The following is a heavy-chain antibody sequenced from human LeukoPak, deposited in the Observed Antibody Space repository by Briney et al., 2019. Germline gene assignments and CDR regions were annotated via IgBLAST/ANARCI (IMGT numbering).Heavy chain of an antibody. J-gene: IGHJ3*02. D-gene: IGHD1-26*01. CDR2: ISPESNFI. CDR1: GFTFTSDG. CDR3: ARGGSYAAFDI. V-gene: IGHV3-21*01. Sequence: GSLRLSCEGSGFTFTSDGMNWVRQAPGKGLEWVSSISPESNFIYQADSVKGRFTISRDNAKNSLYLQMESLRVEDTAVYYCARGGSYAAFDIWGQGTMVTVSS.